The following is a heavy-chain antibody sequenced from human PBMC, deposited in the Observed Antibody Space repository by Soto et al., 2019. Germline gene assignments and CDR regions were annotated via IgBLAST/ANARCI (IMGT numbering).Heavy chain of an antibody. CDR2: LWYDGSIK. CDR3: ARDLTTVTSGLDY. Sequence: VQLVESGGGVVQPGRSLRLSCAASGFTFSNSGMHWVRQAPGKGLEWVAILWYDGSIKYYADSVKGRFTISRDNSKNTLFLQMNSLRAEDTAVYYCARDLTTVTSGLDYWGQGTLVTVSS. V-gene: IGHV3-33*01. CDR1: GFTFSNSG. D-gene: IGHD4-17*01. J-gene: IGHJ4*02.